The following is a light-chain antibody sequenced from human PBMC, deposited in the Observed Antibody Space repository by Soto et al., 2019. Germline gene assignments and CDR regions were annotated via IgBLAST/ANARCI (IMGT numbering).Light chain of an antibody. J-gene: IGLJ3*02. Sequence: QSALTQPASVSGSPGQSITISCTGTSSDVGGYNYVSWYQQHPGKAPKLMIYDVSNRPSGGSNRFSGSKSGNTASLTISGLHADDEADYYCSLYTSSSTVVFGGGTKLTV. CDR2: DVS. CDR1: SSDVGGYNY. V-gene: IGLV2-14*01. CDR3: SLYTSSSTVV.